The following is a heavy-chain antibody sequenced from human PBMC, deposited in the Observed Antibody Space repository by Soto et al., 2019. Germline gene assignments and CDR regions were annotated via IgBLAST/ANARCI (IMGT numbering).Heavy chain of an antibody. CDR2: FDPDEAET. CDR1: GYTLNEVA. Sequence: QVQLVQSGAEVKKPGASVKVSCKVSGYTLNEVAMHWVRQAPGKGLEWLGGFDPDEAETIYAQNXXXXXXXXXXXXXXXXXXXLSSLRSEDTALYFCTTYHGDYNFDHWGQGTLVTVSS. J-gene: IGHJ5*02. CDR3: TTYHGDYNFDH. D-gene: IGHD4-17*01. V-gene: IGHV1-24*01.